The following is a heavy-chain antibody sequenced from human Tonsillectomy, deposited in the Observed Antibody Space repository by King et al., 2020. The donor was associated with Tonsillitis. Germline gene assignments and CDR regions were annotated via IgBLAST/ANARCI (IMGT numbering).Heavy chain of an antibody. CDR1: GGSISSSSYY. CDR2: IYYSGST. Sequence: QLQESGPGLVKPSETLSLTCTVSGGSISSSSYYWGWVRQPPGKGLEWIGSIYYSGSTYYNPSLKSRLTISVDTSKNQFSLNLSSVTAADTAVYYCATPDSRGYWGTFDYWGQGTLVTVSS. CDR3: ATPDSRGYWGTFDY. D-gene: IGHD3-22*01. J-gene: IGHJ4*02. V-gene: IGHV4-39*01.